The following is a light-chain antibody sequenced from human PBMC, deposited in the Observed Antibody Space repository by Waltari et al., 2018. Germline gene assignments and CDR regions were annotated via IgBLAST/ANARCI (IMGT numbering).Light chain of an antibody. CDR3: QQYGTSPWT. J-gene: IGKJ1*01. V-gene: IGKV3-20*01. Sequence: LVLTQSPATLSLSPGQRATLSCRASQSVYTTYLAWYQQKPGQAPRLLIYSSSNRATGIPDRFSGSGSGTDFTLTISRLEPGDFAVYYCQQYGTSPWTFGQGTKVEIK. CDR2: SSS. CDR1: QSVYTTY.